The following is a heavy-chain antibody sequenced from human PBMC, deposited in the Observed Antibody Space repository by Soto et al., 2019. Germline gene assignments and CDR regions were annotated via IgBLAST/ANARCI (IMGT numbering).Heavy chain of an antibody. J-gene: IGHJ6*04. CDR3: ARGPTMVRGLDV. V-gene: IGHV5-51*01. D-gene: IGHD3-10*01. Sequence: GESLKISCXSXGYSFTNYWIGWVRQMPGKGLEWMGIIYPGDSDVIYSPSFRGQVTISVDKSISTAYLQWSSLKASDTAVYYCARGPTMVRGLDVWGKGTTVTVSS. CDR1: GYSFTNYW. CDR2: IYPGDSDV.